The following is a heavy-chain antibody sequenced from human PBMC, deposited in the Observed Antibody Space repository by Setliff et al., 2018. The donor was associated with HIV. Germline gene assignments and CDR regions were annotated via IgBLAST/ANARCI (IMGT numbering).Heavy chain of an antibody. CDR2: INAGDDNT. CDR3: ARGSCSGCYLSDY. D-gene: IGHD6-19*01. J-gene: IGHJ4*02. V-gene: IGHV1-3*01. CDR1: GYTFSTNA. Sequence: ASVKVSCKAFGYTFSTNAIHWVRQAPGQRLEWMGYINAGDDNTRYSEKFQGRVTITRDTSANTAYMELSSMRSEDTAVYYCARGSCSGCYLSDYWGLGTLVTVSS.